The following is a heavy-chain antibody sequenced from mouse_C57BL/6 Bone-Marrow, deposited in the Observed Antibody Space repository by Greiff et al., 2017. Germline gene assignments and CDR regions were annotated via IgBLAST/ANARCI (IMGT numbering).Heavy chain of an antibody. V-gene: IGHV1-76*01. Sequence: VQLQQSGAELVRPGASVKLSCKASGYTFTDYYINWVKQRPGQGLEWIARIYPGSGNTYYNEKFKGKATLTAEKSSSTAYMQLSSLTSEDSAVYFCSSSRYYAMDYWGQGTSVTVSS. D-gene: IGHD1-1*01. J-gene: IGHJ4*01. CDR1: GYTFTDYY. CDR3: SSSRYYAMDY. CDR2: IYPGSGNT.